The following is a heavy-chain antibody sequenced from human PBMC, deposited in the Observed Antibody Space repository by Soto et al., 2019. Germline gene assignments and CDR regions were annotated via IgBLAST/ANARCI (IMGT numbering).Heavy chain of an antibody. Sequence: PSETLSLTCTVSGGSISSYYWSWIRQPPGKGLEWIGYIYYTGSTNYNPSLKSRVTISVDTSKNQFSLKLNSVTAADTAVYYCGTMIGGYWGQGTLVTVSS. V-gene: IGHV4-59*01. CDR2: IYYTGST. J-gene: IGHJ4*02. CDR3: GTMIGGY. CDR1: GGSISSYY. D-gene: IGHD3-10*02.